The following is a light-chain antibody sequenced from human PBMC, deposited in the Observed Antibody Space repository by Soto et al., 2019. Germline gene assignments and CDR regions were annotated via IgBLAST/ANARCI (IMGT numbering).Light chain of an antibody. CDR3: LQADNFPYT. CDR2: TAY. Sequence: IQMTQSPSSLSASIGDRVTITCRASQDIRNDLGWYQQKPGKAPKLLIYTAYKLQSGVPSRFSGSGSGTDVTLIISSLQPEDFATYYCLQADNFPYTFGQGTKLDI. J-gene: IGKJ2*01. CDR1: QDIRND. V-gene: IGKV1-6*01.